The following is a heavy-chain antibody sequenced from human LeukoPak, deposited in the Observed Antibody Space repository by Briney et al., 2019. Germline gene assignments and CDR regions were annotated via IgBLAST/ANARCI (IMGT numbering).Heavy chain of an antibody. CDR3: ARDLTHRRNYDNSGYQIVPAF. D-gene: IGHD3-22*01. J-gene: IGHJ4*02. V-gene: IGHV1-18*01. Sequence: ASVKVSCKASGYIFTNFGISLVRQARGQGLEWMGWISGYNGNTKYVQKFQGRVTMTTDTSTSSAYMELRSLRSDDTAVYYCARDLTHRRNYDNSGYQIVPAFWGQGTLVTVSS. CDR1: GYIFTNFG. CDR2: ISGYNGNT.